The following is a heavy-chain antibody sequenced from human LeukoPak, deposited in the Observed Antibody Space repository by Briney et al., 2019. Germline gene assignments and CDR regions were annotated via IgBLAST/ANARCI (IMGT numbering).Heavy chain of an antibody. CDR1: GGSISRGAYY. J-gene: IGHJ5*02. Sequence: TSETLSLTCTVSGGSISRGAYYWSWIRQPAGKGLKWMGRIYTSGSTNYNPSLKSRVTISVDTSKNQFSLKLSSVTAADTAVYYCARGWDNWHYNWFDPWGQGTLVTVSS. V-gene: IGHV4-61*02. CDR2: IYTSGST. D-gene: IGHD1-7*01. CDR3: ARGWDNWHYNWFDP.